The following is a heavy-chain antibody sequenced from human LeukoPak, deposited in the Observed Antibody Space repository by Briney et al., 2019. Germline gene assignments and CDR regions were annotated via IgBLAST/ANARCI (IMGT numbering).Heavy chain of an antibody. D-gene: IGHD7-27*01. CDR3: ANANWGYAYYYYMDV. V-gene: IGHV3-23*01. J-gene: IGHJ6*03. CDR1: GFTFSSYA. Sequence: GGSLRLSCAASGFTFSSYAMSWVRQAPGQGLEWVSAISGSGGSTYYADSVKGRFTISRDNSKNTLYLQMNSLRAEDTAVYYCANANWGYAYYYYMDVWGKGTTVTVSS. CDR2: ISGSGGST.